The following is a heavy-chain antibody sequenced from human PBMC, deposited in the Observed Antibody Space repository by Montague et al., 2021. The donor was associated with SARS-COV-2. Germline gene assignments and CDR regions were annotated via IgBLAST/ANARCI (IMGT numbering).Heavy chain of an antibody. CDR2: IYYSGST. CDR1: GGSISSSSYY. CDR3: AREGGWLSRGSYYVDY. J-gene: IGHJ4*02. Sequence: SETLSLTCTVSGGSISSSSYYWGWIRQPPGKGLEWIGSIYYSGSTYYNPSLKSRVTISVDTSKNQFSLKLSSVTAADTAVYYCAREGGWLSRGSYYVDYWGQGTLVTVSS. D-gene: IGHD3-22*01. V-gene: IGHV4-39*07.